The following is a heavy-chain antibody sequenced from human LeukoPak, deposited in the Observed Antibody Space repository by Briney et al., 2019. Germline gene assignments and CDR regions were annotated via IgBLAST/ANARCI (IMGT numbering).Heavy chain of an antibody. CDR1: GGSISSYY. J-gene: IGHJ4*02. CDR2: IYYSGST. Sequence: SETLSLTCTVSGGSISSYYWSWIRQPPGKGLEWIGYIYYSGSTNYNPSLKSRVTISVDTSKNQFSLKLSSVTAADTAVYYCARVRLDATFGGVIVAQYFDYWGQGTLVTVSS. CDR3: ARVRLDATFGGVIVAQYFDY. D-gene: IGHD3-16*02. V-gene: IGHV4-59*01.